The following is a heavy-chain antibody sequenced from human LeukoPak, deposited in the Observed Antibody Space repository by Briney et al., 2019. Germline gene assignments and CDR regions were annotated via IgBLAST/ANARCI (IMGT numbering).Heavy chain of an antibody. V-gene: IGHV4-38-2*01. Sequence: SETLSLTCAVSGYSISSGSYWGWVRRPPGKGLEWIGNISHSVSTYYNPSLESRVTMSVDTSKNQFSLNLSSVTAADTAVYYCARIHGYTNGYFDYWGQGTLVTVSS. J-gene: IGHJ4*02. CDR2: ISHSVST. CDR1: GYSISSGSY. CDR3: ARIHGYTNGYFDY. D-gene: IGHD6-19*01.